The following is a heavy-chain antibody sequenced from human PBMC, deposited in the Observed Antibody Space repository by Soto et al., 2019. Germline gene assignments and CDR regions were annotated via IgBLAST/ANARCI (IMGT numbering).Heavy chain of an antibody. V-gene: IGHV3-23*01. CDR3: ARSTSIVDYYYGMDV. J-gene: IGHJ6*02. D-gene: IGHD2-2*01. CDR1: GFTFSSYA. CDR2: ISGSGGST. Sequence: GGSLRLSCAASGFTFSSYAMSWVRQAPGKGLEWVSAISGSGGSTYYADSVKGRFTISRDNSKNTLYLQMNSLRAEDTAVYYCARSTSIVDYYYGMDVWGQGTTVTVS.